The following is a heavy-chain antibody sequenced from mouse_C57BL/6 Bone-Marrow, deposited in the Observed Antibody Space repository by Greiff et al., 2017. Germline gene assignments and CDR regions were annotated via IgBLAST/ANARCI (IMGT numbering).Heavy chain of an antibody. Sequence: QVQLQQPGAELIKPGASVKLSCKATGYTFTGYWIDWVKQRPGHGLEWIGEILPGSGSTNYNEKFKGEATFTAATSSNTAYMELSSLTTEDSACYYCARWGWLRPIFAYWGQGTLVTVSA. D-gene: IGHD2-2*01. V-gene: IGHV1-9*01. CDR2: ILPGSGST. CDR3: ARWGWLRPIFAY. CDR1: GYTFTGYW. J-gene: IGHJ3*01.